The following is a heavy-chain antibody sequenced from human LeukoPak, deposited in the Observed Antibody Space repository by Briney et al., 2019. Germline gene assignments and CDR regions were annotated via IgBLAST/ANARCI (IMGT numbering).Heavy chain of an antibody. CDR3: ARDGVTGGSCLDY. Sequence: PGGSLRLSCAASGVTFSSDSMNWGRQAPGKGLGWGSSISSSSSYIYYADSVKGRFTISRDNAKNSLYLQMNSLRAEDTAVYYCARDGVTGGSCLDYWGQGTLVTVSS. CDR1: GVTFSSDS. CDR2: ISSSSSYI. D-gene: IGHD2-15*01. J-gene: IGHJ4*02. V-gene: IGHV3-21*01.